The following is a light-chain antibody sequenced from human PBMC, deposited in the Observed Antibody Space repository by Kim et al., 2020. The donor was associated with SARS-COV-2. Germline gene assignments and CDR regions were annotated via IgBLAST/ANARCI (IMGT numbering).Light chain of an antibody. J-gene: IGLJ3*02. CDR1: SSDIGANKY. Sequence: QSALTQPASVSGSPGQSITISCTGTSSDIGANKYVTWYQQRAGQAPKVLIYDVHNRPSRISARFSGSRSGNTASLTIYGLQAEDEAHYHCSSYSDTSTLVLFGGGTKVTVL. CDR2: DVH. V-gene: IGLV2-14*01. CDR3: SSYSDTSTLVL.